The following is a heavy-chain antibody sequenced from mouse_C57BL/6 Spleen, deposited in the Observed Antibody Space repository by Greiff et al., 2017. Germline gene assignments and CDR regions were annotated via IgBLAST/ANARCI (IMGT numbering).Heavy chain of an antibody. CDR1: GFTFSDYY. Sequence: EVKLMESEGGLVQPGSSMKLSCTASGFTFSDYYMAWVRQVPEKGLEWVANINYVGSSTYYLDSLKSRFIISRDNAKNILYLQMSSLKSEDTATYYCARGDKGAMDYWGQGTSVTVSS. J-gene: IGHJ4*01. CDR3: ARGDKGAMDY. V-gene: IGHV5-16*01. CDR2: INYVGSST.